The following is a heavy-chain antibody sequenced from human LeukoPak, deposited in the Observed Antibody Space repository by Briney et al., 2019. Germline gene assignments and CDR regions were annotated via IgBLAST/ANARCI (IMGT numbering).Heavy chain of an antibody. D-gene: IGHD2-21*02. V-gene: IGHV1-18*01. Sequence: ASVKVSCKASGYTFTSYGISWVRQAPGQGLEWMGWINAYNGNTNYAQKLQGRVTMTTDTSTSTAYMELRSLRSDDTAVYYCARDIVVVTARPGRYDYWGKGTLVTVSS. CDR1: GYTFTSYG. CDR3: ARDIVVVTARPGRYDY. J-gene: IGHJ4*02. CDR2: INAYNGNT.